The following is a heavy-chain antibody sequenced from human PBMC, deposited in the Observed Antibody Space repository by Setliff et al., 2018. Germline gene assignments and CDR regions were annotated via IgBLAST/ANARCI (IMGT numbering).Heavy chain of an antibody. Sequence: GGSLRLSCAASGFTFTNAWMSWVRQAPGKGLEWVARIKSKTDGGTTDFAAPVKGRFTISRDDSKNTLYLQMNSLKTEDTAVYYCTTYQVSDYGDCVQLGSFDYWGQGTLVTVSS. D-gene: IGHD4-17*01. V-gene: IGHV3-15*01. CDR2: IKSKTDGGTT. CDR1: GFTFTNAW. J-gene: IGHJ4*02. CDR3: TTYQVSDYGDCVQLGSFDY.